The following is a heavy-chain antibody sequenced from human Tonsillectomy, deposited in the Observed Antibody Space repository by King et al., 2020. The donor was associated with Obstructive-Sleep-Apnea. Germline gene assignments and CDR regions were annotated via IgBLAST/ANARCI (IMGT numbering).Heavy chain of an antibody. V-gene: IGHV5-51*01. CDR3: ARLMVRGVIRYNWFDP. CDR2: IYPGDSDT. Sequence: QLVQSGAEVKKPGESLKISCKGSGYSFTSYWIGWVRQMPGKGLEWMGIIYPGDSDTRYSPSFQGQVTISADKSIRPAYLQWSSLKASDTAMYYCARLMVRGVIRYNWFDPWGQGTLVTVSS. CDR1: GYSFTSYW. D-gene: IGHD3-10*01. J-gene: IGHJ5*02.